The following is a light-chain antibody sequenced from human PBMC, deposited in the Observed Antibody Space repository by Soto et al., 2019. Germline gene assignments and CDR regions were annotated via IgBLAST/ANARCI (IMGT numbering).Light chain of an antibody. V-gene: IGKV1-33*01. CDR3: QQYDNLPLT. CDR1: QDISKY. J-gene: IGKJ4*01. CDR2: DAS. Sequence: DIQMTQSPSSLSASVGDRVTITCQASQDISKYLNWYQQKPGKAPKLLIYDASKLETGVPSRFSGSGSGTDFSFTISSLQPEDIATYYCQQYDNLPLTFGGGTKVEIK.